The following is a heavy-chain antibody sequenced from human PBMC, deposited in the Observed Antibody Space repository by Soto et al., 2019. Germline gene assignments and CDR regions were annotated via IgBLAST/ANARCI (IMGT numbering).Heavy chain of an antibody. V-gene: IGHV3-30-3*01. CDR1: GFTFSSYA. CDR2: ISYDGSNK. J-gene: IGHJ6*02. D-gene: IGHD2-2*01. CDR3: AREFEPAATYYYYGMDV. Sequence: GGSLRLSCAASGFTFSSYAMHWVRQAPGKGLEWVAVISYDGSNKYYADSVKGRFTISRDNSKNTLYLQMNSLRAEDTAVYYCAREFEPAATYYYYGMDVWGQGTTVTVSS.